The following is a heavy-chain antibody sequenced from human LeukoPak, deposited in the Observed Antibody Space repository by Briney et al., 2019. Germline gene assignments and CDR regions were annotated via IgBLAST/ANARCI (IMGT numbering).Heavy chain of an antibody. Sequence: PGRSLRLSCAASGFTFSSYGMHWVRQAPGKGLEWVAVISYDGSNKYYADSVKGRFTISRDNSKNTLYLQMNSLRAEDTAVYYCARDLESAAGTRWGQGTLVTVSS. D-gene: IGHD6-13*01. CDR1: GFTFSSYG. CDR2: ISYDGSNK. CDR3: ARDLESAAGTR. V-gene: IGHV3-30*03. J-gene: IGHJ4*02.